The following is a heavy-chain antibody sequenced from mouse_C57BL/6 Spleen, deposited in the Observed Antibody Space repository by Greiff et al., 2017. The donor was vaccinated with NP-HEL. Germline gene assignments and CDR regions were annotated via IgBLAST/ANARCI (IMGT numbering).Heavy chain of an antibody. D-gene: IGHD2-1*01. J-gene: IGHJ2*01. V-gene: IGHV1-76*01. CDR2: IYPGSGNT. CDR1: GYTFTDYY. CDR3: AREWGNGDY. Sequence: QVQLQQSGAELVRPGASVKLSCKASGYTFTDYYINWVKQRPGQGLEWIARIYPGSGNTYYNEKFKGKATLTAEKSSSTAYMQLSSLTSEDSAVYFCAREWGNGDYWGQGTTLTVSS.